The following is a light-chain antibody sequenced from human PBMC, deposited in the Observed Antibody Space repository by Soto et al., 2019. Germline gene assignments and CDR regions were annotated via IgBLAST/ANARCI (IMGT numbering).Light chain of an antibody. CDR1: QNISSY. CDR3: QQSYSTPLT. CDR2: AAS. V-gene: IGKV1-39*01. J-gene: IGKJ4*01. Sequence: DIQMTQSPSSLSASVGDRVTITCRASQNISSYLNWYQHKPGKAPKVLIYAASSLQSGVPSRFSGSGSGTDFTLTISSLQPEDFATYYCQQSYSTPLTFGGGTKVEIK.